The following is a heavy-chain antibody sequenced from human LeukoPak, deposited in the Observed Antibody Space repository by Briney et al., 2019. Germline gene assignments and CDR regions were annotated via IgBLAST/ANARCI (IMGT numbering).Heavy chain of an antibody. CDR2: INPSGGST. CDR3: ARLLLRDYGDYEAFDI. J-gene: IGHJ3*02. V-gene: IGHV1-46*01. CDR1: GYTFTSYY. D-gene: IGHD4-17*01. Sequence: ASVKVSCKASGYTFTSYYMHWVRQAPGQGLEWMGIINPSGGSTSYAQKFQGRVTMTRDTFTSTVYMELSSLRSEDTAVYYCARLLLRDYGDYEAFDIWGQGTMVTVSS.